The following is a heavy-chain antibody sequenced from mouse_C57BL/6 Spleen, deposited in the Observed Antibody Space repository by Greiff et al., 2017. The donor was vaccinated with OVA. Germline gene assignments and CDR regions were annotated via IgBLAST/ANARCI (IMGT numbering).Heavy chain of an antibody. CDR1: GFTFSDYY. Sequence: EVMLVESEGGLVQPGSSMKLSCTASGFTFSDYYMAWVRQVPEKGLEWVANINYDGSSTYYLDSLKSRFIISRDNAKNILYLQMSSLKSEDTATYYCARDRDGYSYYAMDYWGQGTSVTVSS. D-gene: IGHD2-3*01. CDR3: ARDRDGYSYYAMDY. V-gene: IGHV5-16*01. J-gene: IGHJ4*01. CDR2: INYDGSST.